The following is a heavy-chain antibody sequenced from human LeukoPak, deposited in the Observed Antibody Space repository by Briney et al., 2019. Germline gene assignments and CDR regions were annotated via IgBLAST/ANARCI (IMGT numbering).Heavy chain of an antibody. D-gene: IGHD3-10*01. Sequence: SQTLSLTCAISGDGVSSNSAAWNWIRLSPSRGLEWLGRTYYRSKWFNDYAVSVRGRITINPDTSKNQFSLQLNSVTPEDTAVYYCARESSYGSGSYDAFDIWGQGTMVTVSS. CDR3: ARESSYGSGSYDAFDI. J-gene: IGHJ3*02. CDR2: TYYRSKWFN. CDR1: GDGVSSNSAA. V-gene: IGHV6-1*01.